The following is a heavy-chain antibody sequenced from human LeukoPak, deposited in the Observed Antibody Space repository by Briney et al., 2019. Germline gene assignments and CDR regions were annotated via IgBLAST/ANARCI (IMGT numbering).Heavy chain of an antibody. CDR1: GGTFSSYA. CDR2: IIPIFDT. V-gene: IGHV1-8*02. D-gene: IGHD7-27*01. CDR3: ARGPPNWGYDY. J-gene: IGHJ4*02. Sequence: ASVKVSCKASGGTFSSYAISWVRQAPGQGLEWMGGIIPIFDTGYAQKFQDRVTMTRNTSISTAYMELSSLRSDDTAVYYCARGPPNWGYDYWGPGTLVTVSS.